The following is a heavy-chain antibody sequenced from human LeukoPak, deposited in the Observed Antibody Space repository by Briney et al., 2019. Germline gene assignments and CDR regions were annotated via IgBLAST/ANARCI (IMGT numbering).Heavy chain of an antibody. V-gene: IGHV4-4*02. CDR1: GGSISSSHW. D-gene: IGHD3-9*01. Sequence: SETLSLTCAVSGGSISSSHWWRWVRQPPGKALEWIGEIYHSGSTNYNPSLKSRVTISVDKSKNPCSLKVSSVTAADTAVYYGARDYDVLTAYPPAQLFAPWGQGSLVTVS. J-gene: IGHJ5*02. CDR2: IYHSGST. CDR3: ARDYDVLTAYPPAQLFAP.